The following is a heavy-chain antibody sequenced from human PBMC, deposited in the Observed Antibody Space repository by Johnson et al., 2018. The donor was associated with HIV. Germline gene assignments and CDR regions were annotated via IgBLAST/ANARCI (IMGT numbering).Heavy chain of an antibody. CDR2: ISGSGDRI. V-gene: IGHV3-23*01. CDR1: GFTFSNYA. D-gene: IGHD6-6*01. CDR3: ERDLTARRSAFDI. J-gene: IGHJ3*02. Sequence: EVQLLESGGGLVQPGGSLRLSCTASGFTFSNYAMSWVRKAPGKGLEWVSGISGSGDRIGYADSVKGRFTISRDNAKNSLYLQMNSLRAEDTAVYYCERDLTARRSAFDIWGEGTMVTVSS.